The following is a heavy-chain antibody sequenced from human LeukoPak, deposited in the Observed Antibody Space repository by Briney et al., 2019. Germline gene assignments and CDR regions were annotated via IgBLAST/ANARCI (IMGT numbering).Heavy chain of an antibody. CDR3: ARETLYYYDSSGYSPYFDY. CDR2: IYTSGST. J-gene: IGHJ4*02. D-gene: IGHD3-22*01. V-gene: IGHV4-4*07. CDR1: GGSISSYY. Sequence: SSETLSLTCTVSGGSISSYYWSWIRQPAGKGLEWIGRIYTSGSTDYNPSLKSRVTMSVDTSKNQFSLKLSSVTAADTAVYYCARETLYYYDSSGYSPYFDYWGQGTPVTVSS.